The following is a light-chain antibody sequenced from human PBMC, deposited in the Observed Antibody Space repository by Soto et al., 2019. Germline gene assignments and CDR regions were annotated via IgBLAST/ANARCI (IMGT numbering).Light chain of an antibody. J-gene: IGKJ3*01. CDR3: QQRSIWPHT. CDR2: DAS. CDR1: QTVNXY. Sequence: EILLTQSPATLXLSPGERATXSCRASQTVNXYLAWYQQKPGQAPRLLIYDASNRATGIPARFSGGGSGTDFTLTISSLEPEDFAIYYCQQRSIWPHTFGPGTKVDVK. V-gene: IGKV3-11*01.